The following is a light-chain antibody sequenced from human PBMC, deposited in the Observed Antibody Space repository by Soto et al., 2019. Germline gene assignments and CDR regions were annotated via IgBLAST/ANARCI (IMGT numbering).Light chain of an antibody. V-gene: IGLV1-47*02. CDR2: TND. CDR1: SSNIGTNY. Sequence: QSVLTQPPSASGTPGQRVTISCSGSSSNIGTNYVYWYQHLPGTAPKLLIYTNDHRPSGVPDRFSGSKSGTSASLAISGLLSEDEVESYCEAWADSMIGLVFGGGTKVTVL. CDR3: EAWADSMIGLV. J-gene: IGLJ2*01.